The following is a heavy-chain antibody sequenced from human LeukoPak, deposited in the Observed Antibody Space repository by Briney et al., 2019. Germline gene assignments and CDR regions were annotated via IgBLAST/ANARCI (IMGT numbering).Heavy chain of an antibody. CDR3: ARGSSDGDYYWFDP. D-gene: IGHD4-17*01. V-gene: IGHV4-34*01. CDR2: INHSGST. CDR1: GGSFRAYY. Sequence: PSETLSLTCAVYGGSFRAYYWSWIRQPPGKGLEWIGEINHSGSTNYNPSLKSRVTISVDTSKNQFSLKPSSVTAADTAVYYCARGSSDGDYYWFDPWGQGTLVTVSS. J-gene: IGHJ5*02.